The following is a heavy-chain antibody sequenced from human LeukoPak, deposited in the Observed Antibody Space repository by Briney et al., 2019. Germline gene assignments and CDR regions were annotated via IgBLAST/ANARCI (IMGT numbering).Heavy chain of an antibody. CDR2: INHSGST. Sequence: SETLSLTCAVYGGSFSGYYWSWIRQPPGKGLEWIGEINHSGSTNYNPSLKSRVTISVDTSKNQFSLKLSSVTAADTAVHYCARGLGVVVVAATLRWFDPWGQGTLVTVSS. V-gene: IGHV4-34*01. CDR3: ARGLGVVVVAATLRWFDP. J-gene: IGHJ5*02. D-gene: IGHD2-15*01. CDR1: GGSFSGYY.